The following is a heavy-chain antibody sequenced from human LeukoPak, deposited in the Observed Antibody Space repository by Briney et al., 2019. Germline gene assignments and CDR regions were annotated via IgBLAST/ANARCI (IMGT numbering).Heavy chain of an antibody. CDR2: INAGNGKT. CDR3: ASAIWTSTVTTYYLDY. J-gene: IGHJ4*02. CDR1: GYSFTNYA. Sequence: ASVKVSCKAAGYSFTNYAIQWVRQAPGQRLEWMGWINAGNGKTKYSQKFQGRVTTTRDTSATTAYMELSGLRSEATAVYSCASAIWTSTVTTYYLDYWGQGTLVTVSS. D-gene: IGHD4-11*01. V-gene: IGHV1-3*01.